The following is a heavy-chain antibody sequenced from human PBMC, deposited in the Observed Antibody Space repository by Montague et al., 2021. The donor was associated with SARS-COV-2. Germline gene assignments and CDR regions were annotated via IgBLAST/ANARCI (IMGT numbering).Heavy chain of an antibody. V-gene: IGHV4-59*11. D-gene: IGHD2-8*01. CDR1: GGSINHY. CDR3: ARSQWHNWYFDL. CDR2: IYYDGSS. J-gene: IGHJ2*01. Sequence: SETLSLTCTVSGGSINHYWSWIRQPPGKGLEWIGYIYYDGSSNYNPSLRSRVTISMQTSRNQVSLRLSSVTAADTALCYCARSQWHNWYFDLWGRGTLVTVSS.